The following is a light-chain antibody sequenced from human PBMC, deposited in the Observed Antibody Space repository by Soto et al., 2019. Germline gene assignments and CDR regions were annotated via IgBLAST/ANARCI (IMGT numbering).Light chain of an antibody. V-gene: IGLV1-44*01. CDR3: AAWDDSLNGPT. CDR2: GSS. J-gene: IGLJ2*01. CDR1: SSNIGTYT. Sequence: QSVLSQPPSTSGTPGQRVTISCSGGSSNIGTYTVSWYQQFPETAPRLLIYGSSRRPSGVPDRFSGSKSGTSASLSIGGLHSEDEADYYCAAWDDSLNGPTFGGGTKVTV.